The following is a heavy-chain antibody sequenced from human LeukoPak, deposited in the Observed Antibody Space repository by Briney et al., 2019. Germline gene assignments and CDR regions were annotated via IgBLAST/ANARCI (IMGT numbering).Heavy chain of an antibody. Sequence: PGGSLRLSCAASGFTFSSYSMNWVRQAPGKGLEWVSAISGSGGSTYYADSVKGRFTISRDNSKNTLYLQMNSLRAEDTAVYYCVPVPNKMDVWGQGTTVTVSS. CDR3: VPVPNKMDV. CDR2: ISGSGGST. J-gene: IGHJ6*02. V-gene: IGHV3-23*01. CDR1: GFTFSSYS. D-gene: IGHD1/OR15-1a*01.